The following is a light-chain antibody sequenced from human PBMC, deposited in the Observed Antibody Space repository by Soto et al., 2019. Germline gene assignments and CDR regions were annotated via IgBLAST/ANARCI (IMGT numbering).Light chain of an antibody. V-gene: IGKV1-5*01. J-gene: IGKJ1*01. CDR3: QQYNSYPWT. CDR1: QSISNW. CDR2: DAS. Sequence: GDTVTISCRASQSISNWLAWYQQKPGKAPKLMIYDASSLENEVPSRFSGSGSGTEFSLTITSLQPDDFASYYCQQYNSYPWTFGQGTKVDIK.